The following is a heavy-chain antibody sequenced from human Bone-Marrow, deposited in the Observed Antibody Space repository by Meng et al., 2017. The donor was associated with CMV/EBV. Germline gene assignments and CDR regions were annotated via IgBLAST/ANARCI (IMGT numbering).Heavy chain of an antibody. CDR2: IIPIFGTA. D-gene: IGHD3-22*01. J-gene: IGHJ6*02. CDR3: TKDRGRPYSHDNNVSGIRGMAV. CDR1: GGTFSSYA. Sequence: SVKVSCKASGGTFSSYAISWVRQAPGQGLEWMGGIIPIFGTANYAQKFQGRVTITTDESTSTAYMELSSLRSDDTAVYYCTKDRGRPYSHDNNVSGIRGMAVWGQGSTVTVSS. V-gene: IGHV1-69*05.